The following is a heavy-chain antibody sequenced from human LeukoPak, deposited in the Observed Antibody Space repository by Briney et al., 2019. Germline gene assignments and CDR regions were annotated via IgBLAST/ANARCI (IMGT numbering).Heavy chain of an antibody. CDR3: ARDGKNGPGYYFDY. CDR2: INPNSGST. V-gene: IGHV1-46*01. D-gene: IGHD1-1*01. Sequence: GASVNLSCKASGYTFTSYYMHWVRQAPAQGREWMGIINPNSGSTSYAQKFQGRVTMTRDTSTSTVYIELSSLRSEDTAVYYCARDGKNGPGYYFDYWGQGTLVTVSS. J-gene: IGHJ4*02. CDR1: GYTFTSYY.